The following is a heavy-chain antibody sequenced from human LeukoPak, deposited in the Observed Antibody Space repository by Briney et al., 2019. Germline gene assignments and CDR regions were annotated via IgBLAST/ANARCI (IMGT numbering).Heavy chain of an antibody. CDR1: GFSIASDYY. CDR3: ARVVAVAGIHYMDV. V-gene: IGHV4-38-2*01. J-gene: IGHJ6*03. Sequence: SETLSLICAVSGFSIASDYYWDWIRQPPGKGLEWIGTIYHSGSTYYNPSLKSRVTISVDTSKNPFSLKLSSVTAADAAVYYCARVVAVAGIHYMDVWGKGTTVTVSS. D-gene: IGHD6-19*01. CDR2: IYHSGST.